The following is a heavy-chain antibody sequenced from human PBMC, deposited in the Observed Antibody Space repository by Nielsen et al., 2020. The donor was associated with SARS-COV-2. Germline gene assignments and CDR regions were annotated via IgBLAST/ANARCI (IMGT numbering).Heavy chain of an antibody. Sequence: WIRQAPGKGLEWVGNINQDGSEKNYVDSVKGRFTISRDNVYSLLYLQMNSLRAEDTAVYYCARSLIYCGGDCYSFGFDYWGQGTLVTVSS. V-gene: IGHV3-7*03. CDR2: INQDGSEK. CDR3: ARSLIYCGGDCYSFGFDY. J-gene: IGHJ4*02. D-gene: IGHD2-21*02.